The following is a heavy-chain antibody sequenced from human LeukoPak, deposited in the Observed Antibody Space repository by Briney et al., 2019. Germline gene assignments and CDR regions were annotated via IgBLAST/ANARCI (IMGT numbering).Heavy chain of an antibody. J-gene: IGHJ4*02. V-gene: IGHV3-74*01. CDR1: GFTFSSYW. Sequence: VGSLRLSCAASGFTFSSYWMHWVRHAPGKGLVWVSRINSDGSSTSYADSVKGRFTISRDNAKNTLYLQMNSLRAEDTAVYYCARACGSGSYCLFDYWGQGTLVTVSS. CDR3: ARACGSGSYCLFDY. CDR2: INSDGSST. D-gene: IGHD3-10*01.